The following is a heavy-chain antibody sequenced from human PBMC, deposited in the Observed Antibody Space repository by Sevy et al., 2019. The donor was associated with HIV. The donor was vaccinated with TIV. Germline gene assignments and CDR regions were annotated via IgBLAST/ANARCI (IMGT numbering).Heavy chain of an antibody. CDR1: GFTFSTYD. Sequence: GGSLRLSCAASGFTFSTYDMHWVRQAPGKGLEWVALIWYDGTNKYYADSVKVRFTISRDNSKNTLSLQMNSLRAEDTAVYYCARYRDGYNYDYWGQGTLVTVSS. D-gene: IGHD5-12*01. V-gene: IGHV3-33*01. CDR3: ARYRDGYNYDY. J-gene: IGHJ4*02. CDR2: IWYDGTNK.